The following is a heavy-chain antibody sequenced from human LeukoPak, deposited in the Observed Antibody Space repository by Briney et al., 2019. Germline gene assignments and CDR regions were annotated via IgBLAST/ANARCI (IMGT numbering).Heavy chain of an antibody. CDR2: INPNRGGT. CDR1: GLTLTGYY. J-gene: IGHJ4*02. V-gene: IGHV1-2*02. Sequence: ASVKVSCKASGLTLTGYYMHWVRQAPGQGLKCMGWINPNRGGTSYAQKFQGRVTMTRDTSISTGYMELSRLTSDDTVSYFCAREPPDSGGYDYWGQGTLLTVSS. CDR3: AREPPDSGGYDY. D-gene: IGHD3-10*01.